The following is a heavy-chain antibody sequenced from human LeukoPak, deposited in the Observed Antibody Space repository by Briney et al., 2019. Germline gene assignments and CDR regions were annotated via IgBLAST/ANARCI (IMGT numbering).Heavy chain of an antibody. Sequence: SETLSLTCTVSGGSISSYYRSWIRQPPGKGLEWIGYIYYSGSTNYNPSLKSRVTISVDTSKNQFSLKLSSVTAADTAVYYCARHGIAAAGTNFDYWGQGTLVTVSS. CDR1: GGSISSYY. D-gene: IGHD6-13*01. CDR2: IYYSGST. CDR3: ARHGIAAAGTNFDY. J-gene: IGHJ4*02. V-gene: IGHV4-59*08.